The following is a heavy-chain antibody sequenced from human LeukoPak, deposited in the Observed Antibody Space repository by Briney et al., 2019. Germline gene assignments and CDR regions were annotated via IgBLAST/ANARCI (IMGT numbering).Heavy chain of an antibody. V-gene: IGHV4-34*01. CDR2: INHSGST. D-gene: IGHD1-20*01. CDR1: GGSFSGYY. J-gene: IGHJ3*02. Sequence: SETLSLTCAVYGGSFSGYYWSWIRQPPGKGLEWIGEINHSGSTNYNPSLKSRVTISVGTSKNQFSLKLSSVTAADTAVYYCAIRRGITGTGNIWGQGTMVTVSS. CDR3: AIRRGITGTGNI.